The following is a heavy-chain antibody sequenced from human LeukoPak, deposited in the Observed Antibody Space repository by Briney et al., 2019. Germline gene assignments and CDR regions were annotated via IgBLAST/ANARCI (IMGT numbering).Heavy chain of an antibody. V-gene: IGHV3-53*01. CDR3: AHTPSSSWVSRIFDY. CDR2: IYSGGST. D-gene: IGHD6-13*01. Sequence: PGGSLRLSCAASGFTVSSNYMSWVRQAPGKGLEWVSVIYSGGSTYYADSVKGRFTISRDNSKNTLYLQMNSLRAEDTAVYYCAHTPSSSWVSRIFDYWGQGTLVTVSS. J-gene: IGHJ4*02. CDR1: GFTVSSNY.